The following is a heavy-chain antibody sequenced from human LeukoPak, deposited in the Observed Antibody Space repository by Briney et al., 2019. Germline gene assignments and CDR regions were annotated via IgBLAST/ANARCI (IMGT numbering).Heavy chain of an antibody. V-gene: IGHV1-2*02. D-gene: IGHD3-3*01. CDR2: INPNSGGT. CDR3: ARDYDLDYYYYMDV. J-gene: IGHJ6*03. Sequence: ASVKVSCKASVYTFTVYYMHWVRHAPRQGLEWMGWINPNSGGTNYAQKFQGRVTMTRDTSISTAYMELSRLRSDDTAVYYCARDYDLDYYYYMDVWGKGTTVTVSS. CDR1: VYTFTVYY.